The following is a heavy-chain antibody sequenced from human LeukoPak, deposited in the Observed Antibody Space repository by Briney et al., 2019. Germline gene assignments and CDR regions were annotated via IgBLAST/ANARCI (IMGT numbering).Heavy chain of an antibody. Sequence: EASVKVSCKASGGTFSNYGINWVRQAPGQGLEWMGWINPNSGGTNYAQKFQGRVTMTRDTSISTAYMELSRLRSDDTAVYYCARDAFMFDPWGQGTLVTVSS. CDR3: ARDAFMFDP. J-gene: IGHJ5*02. CDR2: INPNSGGT. CDR1: GGTFSNYG. D-gene: IGHD3-3*02. V-gene: IGHV1-2*02.